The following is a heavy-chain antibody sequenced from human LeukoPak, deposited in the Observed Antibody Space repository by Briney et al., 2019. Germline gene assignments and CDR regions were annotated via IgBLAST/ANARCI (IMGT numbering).Heavy chain of an antibody. D-gene: IGHD6-6*01. CDR2: IYYSGST. CDR1: GGSISSYY. J-gene: IGHJ4*02. CDR3: ARLIAARYYFDY. Sequence: SETLSLTCTVSGGSISSYYWSWIRQPPGKGLEWIGYIYYSGSTNYNPSLKSRVTISADTSKNQFSLKLSSVTAADTAVYYCARLIAARYYFDYWGQGTLVTVSS. V-gene: IGHV4-59*08.